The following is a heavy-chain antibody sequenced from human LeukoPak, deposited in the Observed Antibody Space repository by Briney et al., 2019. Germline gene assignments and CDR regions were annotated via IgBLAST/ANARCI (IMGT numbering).Heavy chain of an antibody. Sequence: GGSLRLSCAASGFTFSSYAMSWVRQASGKGLDWVSHVSGSGGSTYYADSVKGRFTISRDNSNNALYLQMNSLRGDDTAVYYCAKRTDVLTGYYNAWGLGTLVTVSS. CDR1: GFTFSSYA. CDR3: AKRTDVLTGYYNA. D-gene: IGHD3-9*01. V-gene: IGHV3-23*01. CDR2: VSGSGGST. J-gene: IGHJ5*02.